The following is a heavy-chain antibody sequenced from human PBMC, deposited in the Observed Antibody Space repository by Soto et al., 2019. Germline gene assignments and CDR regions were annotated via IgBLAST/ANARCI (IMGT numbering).Heavy chain of an antibody. V-gene: IGHV4-34*01. J-gene: IGHJ3*02. Sequence: QVQLQQWGAGLLKPSETLSLTCAVYGGSFSGYYWSWIRQPPGKGLEWIGEINHSGSTNYNPSLKSRVXXXVXPSKNQFSLKLSSVTAADTAVYYCARGGGWIDAFDIWGQGTMVTVSS. CDR1: GGSFSGYY. CDR3: ARGGGWIDAFDI. D-gene: IGHD5-12*01. CDR2: INHSGST.